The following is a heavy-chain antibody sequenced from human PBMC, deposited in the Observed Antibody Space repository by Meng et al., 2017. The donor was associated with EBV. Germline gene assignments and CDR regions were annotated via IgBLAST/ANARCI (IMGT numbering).Heavy chain of an antibody. CDR3: AGSYGGVLNY. V-gene: IGHV4-34*01. CDR2: INHSGST. Sequence: HLQHWGAGLLQPPDNRPPPCAVSGGSFSGYYWSWIRQPPGKGLEWIGEINHSGSTNYNPSLKSRVTISVDTSKNQFSLKLSSVTAADTAVYYCAGSYGGVLNYWGQGTLVTVSS. J-gene: IGHJ4*02. CDR1: GGSFSGYY. D-gene: IGHD4-23*01.